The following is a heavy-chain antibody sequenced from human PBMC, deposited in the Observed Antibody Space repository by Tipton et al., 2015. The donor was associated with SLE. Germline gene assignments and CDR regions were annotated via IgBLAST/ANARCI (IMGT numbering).Heavy chain of an antibody. CDR1: GFTFSSYS. J-gene: IGHJ3*02. CDR2: ISSSSSYI. CDR3: ARDRYYDSTSRDAFDI. D-gene: IGHD3-22*01. V-gene: IGHV3-21*01. Sequence: SLRLSCAVSGFTFSSYSMNWVRQAPGKGLEWVSSISSSSSYIYYADSVKGRFTISRDNAKNSLYLQMNSLRAEDTAVYYCARDRYYDSTSRDAFDIWGQGTMVTVSS.